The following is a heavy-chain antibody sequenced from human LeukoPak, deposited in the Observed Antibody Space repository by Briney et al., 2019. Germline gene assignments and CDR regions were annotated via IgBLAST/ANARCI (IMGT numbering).Heavy chain of an antibody. D-gene: IGHD3-22*01. J-gene: IGHJ4*02. V-gene: IGHV3-74*01. CDR1: GFTFSSYW. CDR2: INSDGSST. Sequence: GGSLRLSCAASGFTFSSYWMHWVRQAPGKGLVWVSRINSDGSSTSYADSVKGRFTISRDNAKNTLYLQMNSLRAEDTAVYYCARANYYDSSGFPYYFDYWGQGTLVTVSS. CDR3: ARANYYDSSGFPYYFDY.